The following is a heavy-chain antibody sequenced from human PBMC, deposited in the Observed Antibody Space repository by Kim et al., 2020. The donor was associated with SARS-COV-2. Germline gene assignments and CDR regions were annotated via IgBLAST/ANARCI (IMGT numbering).Heavy chain of an antibody. J-gene: IGHJ3*02. Sequence: GGSLRLSCAASGFIFSDSWMAWVRQSPRKGLEWVATMNQDGTTKYYVDSVRGRFTISRDNAKNPLFLQMTGLRAEDTAVYYCARDPDNAALDSWGQGAMIIVSS. V-gene: IGHV3-7*03. D-gene: IGHD1-1*01. CDR2: MNQDGTTK. CDR3: ARDPDNAALDS. CDR1: GFIFSDSW.